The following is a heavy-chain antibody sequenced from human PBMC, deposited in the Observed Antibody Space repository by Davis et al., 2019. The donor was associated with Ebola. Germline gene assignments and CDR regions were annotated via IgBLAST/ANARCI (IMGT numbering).Heavy chain of an antibody. D-gene: IGHD3-22*01. CDR3: ARERDYYDSSGYQVGRYFDY. CDR2: IYHSGST. V-gene: IGHV4-4*02. CDR1: GGSISSSNW. J-gene: IGHJ4*02. Sequence: MPGGSLRLSCAVSGGSISSSNWWSWVRQPPGKGLEWIGEIYHSGSTNYNPSLKSRVTISVDTSKNQFSLKLSSVTAADTAVYYCARERDYYDSSGYQVGRYFDYWGQGTLVTVSS.